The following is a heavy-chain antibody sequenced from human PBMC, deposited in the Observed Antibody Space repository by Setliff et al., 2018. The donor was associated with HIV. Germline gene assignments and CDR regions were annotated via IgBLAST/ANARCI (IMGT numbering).Heavy chain of an antibody. D-gene: IGHD6-13*01. CDR1: GYTFGDYY. CDR3: ARDPGYKSTWYGVFDI. CDR2: INPNSGGT. Sequence: ASVKVSCKASGYTFGDYYMHWVRQAPGQGLEWMGWINPNSGGTNYAQKFQGRVNMTRDTSISTTYMELSRLRSDDTAVYYCARDPGYKSTWYGVFDIWGQGTMVTVSS. J-gene: IGHJ3*02. V-gene: IGHV1-2*02.